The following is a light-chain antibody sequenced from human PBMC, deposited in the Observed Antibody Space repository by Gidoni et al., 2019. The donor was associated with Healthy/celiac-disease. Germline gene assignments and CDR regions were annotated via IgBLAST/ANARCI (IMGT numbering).Light chain of an antibody. CDR2: AAS. V-gene: IGKV1-39*01. CDR3: QQSYSTXT. J-gene: IGKJ1*01. CDR1: QSISSY. Sequence: DIQMTQSQSSLSASVGDRVTITCRASQSISSYLNWYQQKPGKAPKLLIYAASSLQSGVPSRFSGSGSGTDFTLTISSLQPEDFATYYCQQSYSTXTFGQGTKVEIK.